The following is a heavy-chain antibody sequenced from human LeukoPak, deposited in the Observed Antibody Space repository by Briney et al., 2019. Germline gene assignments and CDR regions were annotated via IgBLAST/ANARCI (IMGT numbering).Heavy chain of an antibody. D-gene: IGHD3-16*01. CDR3: AKDQRLYYYNGLDV. J-gene: IGHJ6*02. V-gene: IGHV3-30*18. CDR1: GFTFSSNG. CDR2: ISYDGSNK. Sequence: GRSLRLSCAASGFTFSSNGMHWVRQAPGKGLEWVAVISYDGSNKYYADSVKGRFTISRDSSKNTLYLQMNSLRAEDTAVYYCAKDQRLYYYNGLDVWGQGTTVTVSS.